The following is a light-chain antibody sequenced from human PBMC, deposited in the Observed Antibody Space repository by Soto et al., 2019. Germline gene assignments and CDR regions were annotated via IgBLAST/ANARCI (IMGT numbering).Light chain of an antibody. CDR2: DAS. CDR1: QTVTNDY. V-gene: IGKV3-20*01. J-gene: IGKJ5*01. Sequence: EVVLTQSPGTLSLSPGERVTLSRRASQTVTNDYLAWYQQKDGQAPRLLIYDASTRATGVPDRFSGSWSGPEYTLTITRLEPEDFAVYSCQQYGFSPISFGQGTRLEIK. CDR3: QQYGFSPIS.